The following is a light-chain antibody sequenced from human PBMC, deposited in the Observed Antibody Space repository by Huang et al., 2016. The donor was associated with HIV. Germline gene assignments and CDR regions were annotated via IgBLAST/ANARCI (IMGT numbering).Light chain of an antibody. Sequence: EIVLTQSPDTLSLSPGERATVSCRVSQTIKNIYLAWYQQKPGQGPRLLIYGASSRATVIPDRFSGSGSGTDFTLTINRLEPEDFAVYYCQQYDSSQGISFGQGTRLEMK. J-gene: IGKJ5*01. V-gene: IGKV3-20*01. CDR1: QTIKNIY. CDR2: GAS. CDR3: QQYDSSQGIS.